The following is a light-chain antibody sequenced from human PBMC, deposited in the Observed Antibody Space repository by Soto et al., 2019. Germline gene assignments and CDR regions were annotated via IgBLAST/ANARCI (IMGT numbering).Light chain of an antibody. V-gene: IGLV1-40*01. CDR1: SSNIGAGYD. J-gene: IGLJ3*02. CDR3: QSYDSSLRGSV. CDR2: GNS. Sequence: QSVLTQPPSVSGAPGQRVTISCTVSSSNIGAGYDVHWYQQLPGTAPKLLIYGNSNRPSGVPDRFSGSKSGTSASLAITGLQAEDEADYYCQSYDSSLRGSVFGGGTKVTVL.